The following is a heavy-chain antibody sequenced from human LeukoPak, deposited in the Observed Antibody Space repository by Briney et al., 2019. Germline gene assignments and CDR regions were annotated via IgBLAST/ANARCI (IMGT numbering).Heavy chain of an antibody. V-gene: IGHV6-1*01. CDR2: AYYRSKWYN. CDR3: ARDRPHCSSTSCYGGYYYYGMGV. J-gene: IGHJ6*04. Sequence: SQTLSLTCAISGDSVSSNSAAWSWIRQSPSRGLEWLGRAYYRSKWYNDSAVSVKSRITINPDTSKNQFSLQLNSVPPEDTAVYYCARDRPHCSSTSCYGGYYYYGMGVWGKGTTVTVSS. CDR1: GDSVSSNSAA. D-gene: IGHD2-2*01.